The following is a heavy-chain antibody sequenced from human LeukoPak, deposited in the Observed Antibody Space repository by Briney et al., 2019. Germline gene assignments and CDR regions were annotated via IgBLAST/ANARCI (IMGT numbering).Heavy chain of an antibody. J-gene: IGHJ4*02. CDR1: GGSISSYY. V-gene: IGHV4-59*08. CDR2: IYYSGST. D-gene: IGHD4-17*01. CDR3: ARAPTVTTYYFDY. Sequence: SETLSLTCTVSGGSISSYYWSWIRQPPGKGLEWIGYIYYSGSTNYNPSLKSRVTISVDTSKNQFSLKLSSVTAADTAVYYCARAPTVTTYYFDYWAREPWSPSP.